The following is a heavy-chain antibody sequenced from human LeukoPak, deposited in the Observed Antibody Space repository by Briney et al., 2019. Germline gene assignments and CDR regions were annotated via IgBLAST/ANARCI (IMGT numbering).Heavy chain of an antibody. Sequence: ASVKVSCKASGCTFTSYGISWVRQAPGQGLEWMGWISAYNGNTNYAQKLQGRVTMTTDTSTSTAYMELRSLRSDDTAVYYCARGPTYSSSWLHFDYWGQGTLVTVSS. CDR3: ARGPTYSSSWLHFDY. CDR1: GCTFTSYG. D-gene: IGHD6-13*01. V-gene: IGHV1-18*01. CDR2: ISAYNGNT. J-gene: IGHJ4*02.